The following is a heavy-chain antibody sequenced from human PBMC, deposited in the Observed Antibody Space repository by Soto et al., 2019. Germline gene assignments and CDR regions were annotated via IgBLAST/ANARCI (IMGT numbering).Heavy chain of an antibody. CDR1: GGSISSGGYY. V-gene: IGHV4-31*03. Sequence: SETLSLTCTVSGGSISSGGYYWSWIRQHPGKGLEWIGYIYYSGSTYYNPSLKSRVTISVDTSKNQFSLKLSSVTAADTAVYYCASILWFGELSGYYFDYWGQGTLVTVS. D-gene: IGHD3-10*01. J-gene: IGHJ4*02. CDR3: ASILWFGELSGYYFDY. CDR2: IYYSGST.